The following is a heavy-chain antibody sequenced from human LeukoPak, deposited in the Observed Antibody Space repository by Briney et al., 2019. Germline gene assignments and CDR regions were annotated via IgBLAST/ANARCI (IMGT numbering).Heavy chain of an antibody. CDR3: EREYGSAFDM. CDR1: GYTFTRAW. D-gene: IGHD3-10*01. Sequence: GESRNSSSPGSGYTFTRAWIGWAGQSPGKGLEWMAIIYPGEYDTRYSASFQGKVTISATTCISTAYVQWRSLRVSDTAMYYWEREYGSAFDMWGQGTMVTVSS. J-gene: IGHJ3*02. V-gene: IGHV5-51*01. CDR2: IYPGEYDT.